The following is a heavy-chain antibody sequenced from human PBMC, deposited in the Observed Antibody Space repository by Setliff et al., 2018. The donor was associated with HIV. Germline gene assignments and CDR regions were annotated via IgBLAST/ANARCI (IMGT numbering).Heavy chain of an antibody. CDR2: IYYSGST. J-gene: IGHJ4*02. Sequence: PSETLSLTCTVSGGSISSSSYYWGWTRQPPGKGLEWIGSIYYSGSTYYNPSLKSRVTISADTSNNQFSLRLTSMTAADTAVYYCARLSPQYSGYDSGAFGYWGQGTLVTVSS. V-gene: IGHV4-39*07. D-gene: IGHD5-12*01. CDR1: GGSISSSSYY. CDR3: ARLSPQYSGYDSGAFGY.